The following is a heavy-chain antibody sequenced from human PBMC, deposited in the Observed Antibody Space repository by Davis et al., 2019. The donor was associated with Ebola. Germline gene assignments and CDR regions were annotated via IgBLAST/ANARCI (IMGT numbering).Heavy chain of an antibody. J-gene: IGHJ4*02. Sequence: GESLKISCAASGFTFSGSAMHWVRQASGKGLEWVGRIRSKANSYATEYAASVKGRFTISRDDSKSIAYLQMNSLKTEDTAVYYCTRVGIVANWGQGTLVTVSS. V-gene: IGHV3-73*01. CDR3: TRVGIVAN. D-gene: IGHD1-26*01. CDR1: GFTFSGSA. CDR2: IRSKANSYAT.